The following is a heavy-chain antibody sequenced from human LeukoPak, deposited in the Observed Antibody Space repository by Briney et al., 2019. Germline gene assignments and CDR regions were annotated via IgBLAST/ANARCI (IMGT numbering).Heavy chain of an antibody. J-gene: IGHJ3*02. V-gene: IGHV4-4*02. CDR1: GGSISSSNW. D-gene: IGHD6-13*01. CDR3: ARKAAAGLVGAFDI. Sequence: SETLSLTCAVSGGSISSSNWWSWVRQPPGKGLEWIGEIYHSGSTNYNPSLKSRVTISVDTSKNQFSLKLSSVTAADTAVYYCARKAAAGLVGAFDIWGQGTMVTVSS. CDR2: IYHSGST.